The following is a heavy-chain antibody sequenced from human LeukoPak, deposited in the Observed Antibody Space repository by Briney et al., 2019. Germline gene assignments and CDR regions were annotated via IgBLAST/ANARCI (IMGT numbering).Heavy chain of an antibody. CDR3: ARDISAFGYSYES. J-gene: IGHJ4*02. Sequence: SVKVSCKASGGTFSSYAISWVRQAPGQGLEWMGRIIPIFGTANYAQKFQGRVTITTDGSTSTAYMELSSLRSEDTAVYYCARDISAFGYSYESWGQGTLVTVSS. V-gene: IGHV1-69*05. CDR1: GGTFSSYA. D-gene: IGHD5-18*01. CDR2: IIPIFGTA.